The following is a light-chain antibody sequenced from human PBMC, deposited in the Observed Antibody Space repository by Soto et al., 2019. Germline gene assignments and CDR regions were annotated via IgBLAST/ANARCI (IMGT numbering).Light chain of an antibody. CDR1: SGHSSYA. CDR3: QTWGTGIL. V-gene: IGLV4-69*01. J-gene: IGLJ2*01. CDR2: LNSDGSH. Sequence: QPVLTQSPSASASLGASVKLTCTLSSGHSSYAIAWHQQQPEKGPRYLMKLNSDGSHSKGDGIPNRFSGSSSGAERYLTISSLQSEDEADYSCQTWGTGILFVGGTKLTVL.